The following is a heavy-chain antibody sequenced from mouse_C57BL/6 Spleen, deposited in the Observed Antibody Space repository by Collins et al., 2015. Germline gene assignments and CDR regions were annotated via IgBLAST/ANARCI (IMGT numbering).Heavy chain of an antibody. J-gene: IGHJ3*01. CDR2: ISYDGSN. D-gene: IGHD2-4*01. CDR1: GYSITGGYY. Sequence: DVQLQESGPGLVKPSQSLSLTCSVTGYSITGGYYWNWIRQFPGNKLEWMGYISYDGSNNYNPSLKNRISITRDTSKNQFFLKLNSVTTEDTATYYCAGYDYDGFAYWGQGTLVTVSA. CDR3: AGYDYDGFAY. V-gene: IGHV3-6*01.